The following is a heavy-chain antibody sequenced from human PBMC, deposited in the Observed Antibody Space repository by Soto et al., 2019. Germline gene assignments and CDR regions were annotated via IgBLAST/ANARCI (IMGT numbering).Heavy chain of an antibody. Sequence: SETLSLTCTVSGDSISSYFWSWIRQPPGKGLEWIGYVYSTEITNYNPSLKSRVAMSIDTSKNQFSLKVRSVTAADTAVYYCAGGSETWSHPWGKGPLVT. D-gene: IGHD3-16*01. CDR3: AGGSETWSHP. CDR2: VYSTEIT. V-gene: IGHV4-59*01. CDR1: GDSISSYF. J-gene: IGHJ5*02.